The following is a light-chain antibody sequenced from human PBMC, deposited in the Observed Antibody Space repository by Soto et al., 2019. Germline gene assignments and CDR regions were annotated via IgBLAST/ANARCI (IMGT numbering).Light chain of an antibody. CDR1: SSDVGGYNY. V-gene: IGLV2-14*01. CDR3: SSYTSSSLDV. J-gene: IGLJ1*01. Sequence: QSAPTQPASVSGSPGQSITISCTGTSSDVGGYNYVSWYQQHPGKAPKLMIYDVSNRPSGVSNRFSGSKSGNTASLTISGLQAEDEADYYCSSYTSSSLDVFGTGTKLTVL. CDR2: DVS.